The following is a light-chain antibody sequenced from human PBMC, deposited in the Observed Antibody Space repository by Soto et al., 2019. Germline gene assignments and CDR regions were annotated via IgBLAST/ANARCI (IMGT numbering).Light chain of an antibody. CDR2: EVS. CDR3: SSYAGSNNV. CDR1: SSDVGGYHY. J-gene: IGLJ1*01. V-gene: IGLV2-8*01. Sequence: QSVLTQPASVSGSPGQSITISCTGTSSDVGGYHYVSWYQQHPGKAPKLMIYEVSKRPSGVPDRFSGSKSGNTASLTVSGLQAEDEADYYCSSYAGSNNVFGTGTKVTVL.